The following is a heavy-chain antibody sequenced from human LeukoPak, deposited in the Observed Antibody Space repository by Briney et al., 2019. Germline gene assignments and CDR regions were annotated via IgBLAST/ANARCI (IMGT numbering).Heavy chain of an antibody. Sequence: PSETLSLTCTVSGGSISSSSYYWGWIRQPPGTGLEWIGSIYYSGSTYYNPSLKSRVTISVDTSKNQFSLKLSSVTAADTAVYYCARDPYYYGSGDYWGQGTLVTGSS. CDR1: GGSISSSSYY. D-gene: IGHD3-10*01. V-gene: IGHV4-39*02. CDR3: ARDPYYYGSGDY. J-gene: IGHJ4*02. CDR2: IYYSGST.